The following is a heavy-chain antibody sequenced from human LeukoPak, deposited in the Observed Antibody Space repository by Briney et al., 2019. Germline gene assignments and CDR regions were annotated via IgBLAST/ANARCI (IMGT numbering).Heavy chain of an antibody. J-gene: IGHJ3*02. CDR2: IYYSGST. Sequence: PSETLSLTCTVSGGSISSYYWSWIRQPPGKGLEWIGYIYYSGSTNYNPSLKSRVTISVDTSKNQFSLKLSSVTAADTAVYYCARARPGMAFDIRGQGTMVTVSS. V-gene: IGHV4-59*01. CDR3: ARARPGMAFDI. CDR1: GGSISSYY. D-gene: IGHD1-26*01.